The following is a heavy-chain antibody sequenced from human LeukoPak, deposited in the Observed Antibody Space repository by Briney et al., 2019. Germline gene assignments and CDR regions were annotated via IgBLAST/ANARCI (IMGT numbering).Heavy chain of an antibody. CDR3: ARAQSPYQLLSPFDY. CDR1: GFTFSSYW. CDR2: IKQDGSEK. V-gene: IGHV3-7*01. J-gene: IGHJ4*02. D-gene: IGHD2-2*01. Sequence: GGSLGLSCAASGFTFSSYWMSWVRQAPGKGLEWVANIKQDGSEKYYVDSVKGRFTISRDNAKNSLYLQMNSLRAEDTAVYYCARAQSPYQLLSPFDYWGQGTLVTVSS.